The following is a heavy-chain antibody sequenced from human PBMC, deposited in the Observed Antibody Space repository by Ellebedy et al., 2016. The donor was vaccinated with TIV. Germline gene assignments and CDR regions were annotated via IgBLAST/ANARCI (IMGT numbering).Heavy chain of an antibody. CDR2: YDGTFK. Sequence: GESLKISCAASGFSFSRFGMHLVRQAPGKGLEWVSYDGTFKNYADSVKGRFTISRDNSKDTLYLQMNSLRAEDTAVYYCARESCNNITCYFDYWGLGTLVTVSS. CDR3: ARESCNNITCYFDY. CDR1: GFSFSRFG. D-gene: IGHD2/OR15-2a*01. J-gene: IGHJ4*02. V-gene: IGHV3-30*12.